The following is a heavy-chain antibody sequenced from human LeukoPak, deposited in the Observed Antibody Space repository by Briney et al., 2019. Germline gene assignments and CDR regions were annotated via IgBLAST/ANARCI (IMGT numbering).Heavy chain of an antibody. J-gene: IGHJ4*02. CDR3: ARVTRYYDSSALGYYFDY. D-gene: IGHD3-22*01. Sequence: GGSLRLSCAASGFTFSSYAMHWVRQALGKGLEWVAVISYDGSNKYYADSVKGRFTISRDNSKNTLYLQMNSLRAEDTAVYYCARVTRYYDSSALGYYFDYWGQGTLVTVSS. CDR1: GFTFSSYA. V-gene: IGHV3-30-3*01. CDR2: ISYDGSNK.